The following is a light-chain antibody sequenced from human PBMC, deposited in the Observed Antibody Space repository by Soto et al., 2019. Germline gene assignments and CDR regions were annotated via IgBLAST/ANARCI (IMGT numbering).Light chain of an antibody. V-gene: IGLV2-23*02. CDR3: CSYAGSSTYV. Sequence: HCVLTQPASVSGSPGQSITISCTGTSSYVGSYNLVSWYQQHPGKAPKPMIYEVSKRPSGVSNRFSGSKSGNTASLTISGLQAEDEADYYCCSYAGSSTYVFGAGTKVTVL. J-gene: IGLJ1*01. CDR1: SSYVGSYNL. CDR2: EVS.